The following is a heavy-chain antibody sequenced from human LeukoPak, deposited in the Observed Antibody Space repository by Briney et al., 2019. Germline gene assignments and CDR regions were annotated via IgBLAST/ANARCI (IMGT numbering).Heavy chain of an antibody. V-gene: IGHV4-38-2*01. CDR3: ARKSGYSSGWTWFDS. J-gene: IGHJ5*01. CDR1: NYFISGGHF. D-gene: IGHD6-19*01. CDR2: IYHSGST. Sequence: PSETLSLTCAVSNYFISGGHFWSWIRQPPGKGLEWIGTIYHSGSTYYNPSLKSRVTMSVDTSKNEFFLKLDSVTAVDTAVYYCARKSGYSSGWTWFDSWGQGTLVTVSS.